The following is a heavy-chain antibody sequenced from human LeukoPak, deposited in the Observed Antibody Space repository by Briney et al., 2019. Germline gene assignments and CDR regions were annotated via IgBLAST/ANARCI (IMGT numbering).Heavy chain of an antibody. CDR1: GYTFTGYY. CDR2: INPNSGAT. V-gene: IGHV1-2*02. Sequence: ASVKVSCKASGYTFTGYYMHWVRQAPGQGLEWMGWINPNSGATNYAQKFQGRVTMTRDTSISTAYMELSRLRSDDTAVYYCARDLRRTPWYFDYWGQGTLVTVSS. J-gene: IGHJ4*02. CDR3: ARDLRRTPWYFDY.